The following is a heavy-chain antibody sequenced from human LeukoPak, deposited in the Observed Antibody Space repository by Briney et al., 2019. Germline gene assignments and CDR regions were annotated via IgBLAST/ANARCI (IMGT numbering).Heavy chain of an antibody. V-gene: IGHV3-33*01. Sequence: PGGSLRLSCAASGFTFSSYGMHWVRQAPGKGLEWVAVIWYDGRNKYYADSVKGRCTISRDNSKNTLYLQMNSLRAEDTAVYYCARDLRLAAHYYFDYWGQGALVTVSS. J-gene: IGHJ4*02. CDR2: IWYDGRNK. D-gene: IGHD5/OR15-5a*01. CDR1: GFTFSSYG. CDR3: ARDLRLAAHYYFDY.